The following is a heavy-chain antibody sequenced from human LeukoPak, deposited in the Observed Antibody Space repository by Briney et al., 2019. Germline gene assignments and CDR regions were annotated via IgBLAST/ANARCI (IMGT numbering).Heavy chain of an antibody. CDR2: IYSGGST. J-gene: IGHJ4*02. CDR3: ARVLAVAGFDY. Sequence: GGSLRLSCAASGFTFSSYGMNWVRQAPGKGLEWVSVIYSGGSTYYADSVKGRFTISRDNSKNTLYLQMNSLRAEDTAVYYCARVLAVAGFDYWGQGTLVTVSS. V-gene: IGHV3-53*01. CDR1: GFTFSSYG. D-gene: IGHD6-19*01.